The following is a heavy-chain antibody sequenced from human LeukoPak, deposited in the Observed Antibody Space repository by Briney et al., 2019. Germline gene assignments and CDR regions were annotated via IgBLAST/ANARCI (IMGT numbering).Heavy chain of an antibody. V-gene: IGHV1-69*05. J-gene: IGHJ5*02. Sequence: SVKVSCKASGGTFSSYAISWVRQAPGQGLEWMEGIIPIFGTANYAQKFQGRVTITTDESTSTAYMELSSLRSEDMAVYYCARNLLELPQFNWFDPWGQGTLVTVSS. CDR3: ARNLLELPQFNWFDP. CDR2: IIPIFGTA. D-gene: IGHD1-26*01. CDR1: GGTFSSYA.